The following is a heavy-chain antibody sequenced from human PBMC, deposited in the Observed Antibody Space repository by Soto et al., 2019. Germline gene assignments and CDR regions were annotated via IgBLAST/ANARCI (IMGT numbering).Heavy chain of an antibody. D-gene: IGHD3-9*01. Sequence: GGSLRLSCAASGFTFSSYAMSWVRQAPGKGLEWVSAISGSGGSTYYADSVKGRFTISRDNSKNTLYLQMNSLRAEDTAVYYCAKDLGKGVLRYFHWSLYFDYWGQATRVTVAS. CDR1: GFTFSSYA. J-gene: IGHJ4*02. CDR3: AKDLGKGVLRYFHWSLYFDY. V-gene: IGHV3-23*01. CDR2: ISGSGGST.